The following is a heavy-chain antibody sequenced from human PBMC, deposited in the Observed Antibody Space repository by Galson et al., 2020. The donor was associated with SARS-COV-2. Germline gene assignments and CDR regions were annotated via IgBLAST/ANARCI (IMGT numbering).Heavy chain of an antibody. CDR1: GFLFDDFC. Sequence: GGSLRLSCAASGFLFDDFCMGWVRQTPGKGLEWVANRNQDGGETYYVDSVKGRFSMSRDNAKKSVYLQMNSLRAEDTALYYCARLTYCRMIDWWGQGALVTVSS. J-gene: IGHJ4*02. V-gene: IGHV3-7*01. D-gene: IGHD2-21*01. CDR2: RNQDGGET. CDR3: ARLTYCRMIDW.